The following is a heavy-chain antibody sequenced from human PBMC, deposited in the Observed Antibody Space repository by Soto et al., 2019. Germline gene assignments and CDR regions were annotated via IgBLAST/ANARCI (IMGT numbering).Heavy chain of an antibody. CDR3: ARSDNRNSLYGVDV. Sequence: SETLSLTGAVNGGSLSGYYWSWIRQSPGKGLEWIGEINHRGSSDYNPSLKTRVTISIDASKNHVTLELTSVTAADTAVYYCARSDNRNSLYGVDVWGQGTAVT. V-gene: IGHV4-34*01. D-gene: IGHD1-7*01. CDR1: GGSLSGYY. J-gene: IGHJ6*02. CDR2: INHRGSS.